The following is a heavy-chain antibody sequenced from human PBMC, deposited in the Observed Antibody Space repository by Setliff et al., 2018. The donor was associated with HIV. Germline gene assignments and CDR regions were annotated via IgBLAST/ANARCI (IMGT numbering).Heavy chain of an antibody. CDR2: ITHRGIT. J-gene: IGHJ5*02. Sequence: SETLSLTCAVYGGSFSGYYWSWIRQPPGKGLEWIGEITHRGITDYNPSLKSRVTISIDKSKNQFSLRLSSVTAADTAVYYCARTIKEHLAVLWFDPWGQGTLVTVSS. D-gene: IGHD3-3*02. CDR1: GGSFSGYY. V-gene: IGHV4-34*01. CDR3: ARTIKEHLAVLWFDP.